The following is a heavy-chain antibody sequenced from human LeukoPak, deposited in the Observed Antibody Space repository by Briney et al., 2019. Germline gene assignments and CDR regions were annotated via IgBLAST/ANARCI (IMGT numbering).Heavy chain of an antibody. CDR3: ARASGRFLEWLLYDPLDY. J-gene: IGHJ4*02. CDR2: ISYDGSNK. V-gene: IGHV3-30-3*01. Sequence: GGSLRLSCAASGFTFSSYAMHWVRQAPGKGLEWVAVISYDGSNKYYADSVKGRFTISRDNSKNTLYLQMNSLRAEDTAAYYCARASGRFLEWLLYDPLDYWGQGTLVTVSS. CDR1: GFTFSSYA. D-gene: IGHD3-3*01.